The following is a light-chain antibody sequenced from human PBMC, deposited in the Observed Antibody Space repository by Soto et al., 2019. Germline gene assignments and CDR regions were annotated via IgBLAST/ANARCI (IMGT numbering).Light chain of an antibody. CDR3: QQYESFPWT. J-gene: IGKJ1*01. Sequence: DIQMTQSPSTLSDSVGDTVTISCGASHDINRWLAWYQQKPGKPAKLLIYDASGLDSGVPSRFSGSGYGTEFTLTVTGLQPEDFATFCCQQYESFPWTFGQGTHV. CDR1: HDINRW. CDR2: DAS. V-gene: IGKV1-5*01.